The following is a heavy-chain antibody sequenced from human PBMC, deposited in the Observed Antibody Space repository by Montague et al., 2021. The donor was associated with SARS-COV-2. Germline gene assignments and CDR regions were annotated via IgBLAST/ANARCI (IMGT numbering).Heavy chain of an antibody. Sequence: GSDKYYXXSVEGRFTISRDNSKNTLYLQMNSLRAEDTAVYYCARDVYSSSWFARPDNWGQGTLVTGSS. V-gene: IGHV3-30*03. CDR2: GSDK. D-gene: IGHD6-13*01. J-gene: IGHJ4*02. CDR3: ARDVYSSSWFARPDN.